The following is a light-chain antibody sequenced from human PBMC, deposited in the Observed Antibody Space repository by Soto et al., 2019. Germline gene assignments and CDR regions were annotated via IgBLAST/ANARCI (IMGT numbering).Light chain of an antibody. CDR2: GAS. J-gene: IGKJ4*01. V-gene: IGKV3D-20*02. CDR1: QTVSSNY. CDR3: QQRIKWPLT. Sequence: EIILTQSPETLSLSPGERATLSCRASQTVSSNYLAWCQQRPGQAPRLLIYGASTRAAGIPDRFSGSGSGTDFTLTITRLEPEDFAVYYCQQRIKWPLTFGVGTKVDIK.